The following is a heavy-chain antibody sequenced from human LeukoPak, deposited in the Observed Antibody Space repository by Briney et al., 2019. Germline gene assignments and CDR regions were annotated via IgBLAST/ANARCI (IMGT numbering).Heavy chain of an antibody. V-gene: IGHV3-30*03. D-gene: IGHD5-18*01. Sequence: PGGSLRLSCVASGFTFSNYWMSWVRQAPGKGLEWVAVISYDGSSKYYADSVKGRFTISRDNSKNTLYLQMNSLRAEDTAVYYCARARSSCGYGDAFDIWGQGTMVTVSS. CDR3: ARARSSCGYGDAFDI. CDR2: ISYDGSSK. J-gene: IGHJ3*02. CDR1: GFTFSNYW.